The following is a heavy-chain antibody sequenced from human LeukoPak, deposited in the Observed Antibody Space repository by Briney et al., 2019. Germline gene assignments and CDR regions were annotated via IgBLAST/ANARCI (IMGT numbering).Heavy chain of an antibody. V-gene: IGHV1-18*01. J-gene: IGHJ4*02. D-gene: IGHD3-22*01. CDR2: ISPHNGNA. Sequence: ASVQVSCQASGYTFTSYGISWVRQAPGQGLEWMGWISPHNGNANYAQKFQDGVIMTTDTSTSTAYMELRSLRSDDTAVYYCARAPSRYYEDSWGQGTLVTVSS. CDR1: GYTFTSYG. CDR3: ARAPSRYYEDS.